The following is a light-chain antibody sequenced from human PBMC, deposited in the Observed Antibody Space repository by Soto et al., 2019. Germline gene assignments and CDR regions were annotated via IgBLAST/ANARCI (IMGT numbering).Light chain of an antibody. V-gene: IGKV1-5*01. CDR1: QSISNR. CDR3: QQFSSYPLT. J-gene: IGKJ4*01. CDR2: DAS. Sequence: DIQMTQSPSTLSASVGDRVTITCRASQSISNRLAWYHQKPGKTPNLLIYDASNLGSGVPSRFSGSGSGTEFTLTISSLQPDDFATYYCQQFSSYPLTFGGGTKVDIK.